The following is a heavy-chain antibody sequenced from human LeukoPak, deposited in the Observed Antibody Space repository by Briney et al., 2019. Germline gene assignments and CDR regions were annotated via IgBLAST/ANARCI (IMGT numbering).Heavy chain of an antibody. Sequence: SETLSLTCTVSGGSISSSSYYWGWIRQPPGKGLEWIGSIYYSGSTYYNPSLKSRVTISVDTSKNQFSLKLSSVTAADTAVYYCARGRSSGWYYVWFDPWGQGTLVTVSS. CDR3: ARGRSSGWYYVWFDP. V-gene: IGHV4-39*01. CDR2: IYYSGST. CDR1: GGSISSSSYY. D-gene: IGHD6-19*01. J-gene: IGHJ5*02.